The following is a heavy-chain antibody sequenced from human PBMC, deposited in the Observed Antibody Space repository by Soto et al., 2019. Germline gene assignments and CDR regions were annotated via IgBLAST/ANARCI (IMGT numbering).Heavy chain of an antibody. CDR2: ISYDGSNK. J-gene: IGHJ4*02. V-gene: IGHV3-30*18. Sequence: QVQLVESGGGVVQPGRSLRLSCAASGFTFSSYGMHWVRQAPGKGLEWVAVISYDGSNKYYADSVKGRFTISRDNSKNTLYLQMNSLRAEDTAVYYCAKGLDSSGYYGDYWGQGTLVTVS. CDR1: GFTFSSYG. CDR3: AKGLDSSGYYGDY. D-gene: IGHD3-22*01.